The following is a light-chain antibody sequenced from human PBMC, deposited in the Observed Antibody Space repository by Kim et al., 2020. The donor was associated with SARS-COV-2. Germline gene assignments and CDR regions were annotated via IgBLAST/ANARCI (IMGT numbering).Light chain of an antibody. J-gene: IGLJ2*01. CDR3: SSKRSSTVV. V-gene: IGLV2-14*03. Sequence: QSALTQPASVSGSPGQSITISCTGTSSDVGGYKYVSWYQQHPGKAPKLMIFDVTNRPSGISNRFSGSKSGNTASLTISGLQAEDEADYYCSSKRSSTVVFGGGTKLTVL. CDR1: SSDVGGYKY. CDR2: DVT.